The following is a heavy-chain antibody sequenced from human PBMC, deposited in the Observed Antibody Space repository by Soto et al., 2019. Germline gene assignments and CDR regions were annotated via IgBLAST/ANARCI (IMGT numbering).Heavy chain of an antibody. D-gene: IGHD3-22*01. Sequence: PGGSLRLSCAASGFTFSSHGMHWVRQAPGKGLEWVAVIWYDGSNKYYADSVKGRFTISRDNSKNTLYLQMNSLRAEDTAVYYCARDDYYDSSVSFDYWGQGTLVTVSS. CDR3: ARDDYYDSSVSFDY. V-gene: IGHV3-33*01. J-gene: IGHJ4*02. CDR2: IWYDGSNK. CDR1: GFTFSSHG.